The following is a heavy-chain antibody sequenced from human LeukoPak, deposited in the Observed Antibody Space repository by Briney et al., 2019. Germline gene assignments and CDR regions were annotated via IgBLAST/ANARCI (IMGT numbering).Heavy chain of an antibody. D-gene: IGHD3-16*01. CDR1: GFTFSSYA. V-gene: IGHV3-23*01. J-gene: IGHJ3*02. CDR3: AKDRDDYVWGSYLGAFDI. CDR2: ISGSGGST. Sequence: GGSLRLSCAASGFTFSSYAMSWVRQAPGKGLEWVSLISGSGGSTYYADSVKGRFTISRDNSKNTLYLQMNSLRAEDAAVFYCAKDRDDYVWGSYLGAFDIWGQGTMVTVSS.